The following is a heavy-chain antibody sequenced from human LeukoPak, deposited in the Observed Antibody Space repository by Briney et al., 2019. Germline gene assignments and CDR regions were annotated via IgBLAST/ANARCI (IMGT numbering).Heavy chain of an antibody. Sequence: SLRLSCAASGFTFSSYGMNWVRQAPGKGLEWVAVISYDGSNKYYADSVKGRFTISRDNSKNTLYLQMNSLRAEDTAVYYCAKDGYSSSWASGSYGGYKDYWGQGTLVTVSS. CDR1: GFTFSSYG. D-gene: IGHD6-13*01. CDR3: AKDGYSSSWASGSYGGYKDY. V-gene: IGHV3-30*18. J-gene: IGHJ4*02. CDR2: ISYDGSNK.